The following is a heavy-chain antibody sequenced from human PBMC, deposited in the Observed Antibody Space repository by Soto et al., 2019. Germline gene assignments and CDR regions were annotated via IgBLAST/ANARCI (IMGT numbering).Heavy chain of an antibody. CDR2: IYADGRK. CDR3: ARCGGWYGQCYFDC. V-gene: IGHV3-53*02. Sequence: DVQLVETGGGLIQPERSLRLSCAASVFIVSSSYMTWVRQAPGKGLEWVSVIYADGRKYYADSVKGRFTITRDNSKITLYLQMNSLSAEDTAVYYCARCGGWYGQCYFDCWGQRTLVTVSS. J-gene: IGHJ4*02. CDR1: VFIVSSSY. D-gene: IGHD6-19*01.